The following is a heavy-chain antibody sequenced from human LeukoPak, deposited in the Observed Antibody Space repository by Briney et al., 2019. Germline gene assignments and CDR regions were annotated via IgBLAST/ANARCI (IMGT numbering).Heavy chain of an antibody. D-gene: IGHD6-19*01. CDR3: ARGVSGCCFPHYYYYYMDV. CDR2: IIPIFGTA. Sequence: GASVKVSCKASGGTFSSYAISWVRQAPGQGLEWMGRIIPIFGTANYAQKFQGRVTITTDESTSTAYMELSSLRSEDTAVYYCARGVSGCCFPHYYYYYMDVWGKGTTVTVSS. CDR1: GGTFSSYA. J-gene: IGHJ6*03. V-gene: IGHV1-69*05.